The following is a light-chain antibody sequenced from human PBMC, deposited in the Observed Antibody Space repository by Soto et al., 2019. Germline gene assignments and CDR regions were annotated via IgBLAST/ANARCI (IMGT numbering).Light chain of an antibody. J-gene: IGLJ2*01. CDR1: SGHSNYA. CDR2: LNSDGSH. CDR3: QNWGSGIVV. Sequence: QSVLTQSPSASASLGASVKLTCTLSSGHSNYAISWHQQQSEKGPRYLMKLNSDGSHSKGDGIPDRFPGSSSGAERYLTISSLQSEDEADYYCQNWGSGIVVFGGGTKVTVL. V-gene: IGLV4-69*01.